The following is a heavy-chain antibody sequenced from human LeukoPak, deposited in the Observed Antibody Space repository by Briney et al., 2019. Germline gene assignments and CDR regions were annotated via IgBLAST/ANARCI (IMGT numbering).Heavy chain of an antibody. V-gene: IGHV3-53*01. CDR1: GFTVSSNY. D-gene: IGHD3-9*01. CDR3: ARDGGYDILTGYEEDY. Sequence: GGSLGLSCAASGFTVSSNYMSWVRQAPGKGLEWVSVIYSGGSTYYADSVKGRFTISRDNSKNTLYLQMNSLRAEDTAVYYCARDGGYDILTGYEEDYWGQGTLVTVSS. CDR2: IYSGGST. J-gene: IGHJ4*02.